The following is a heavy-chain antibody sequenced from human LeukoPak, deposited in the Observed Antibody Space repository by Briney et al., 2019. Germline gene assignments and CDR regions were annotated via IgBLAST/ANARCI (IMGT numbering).Heavy chain of an antibody. J-gene: IGHJ4*02. V-gene: IGHV4-30-4*01. Sequence: SETLSLTCTVSGGSISSGDYYWSWIRQPPGKGLEWIGYIYYSGSTYYNPSLKSRVTISVDTSKNQFSLKLSSVTAADTAVYYCARETDYGGRDYWGQGTLVTVSS. CDR2: IYYSGST. CDR3: ARETDYGGRDY. CDR1: GGSISSGDYY. D-gene: IGHD4-23*01.